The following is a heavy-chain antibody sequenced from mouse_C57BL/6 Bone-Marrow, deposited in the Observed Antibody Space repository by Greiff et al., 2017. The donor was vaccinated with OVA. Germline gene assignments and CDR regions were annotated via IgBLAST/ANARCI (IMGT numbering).Heavy chain of an antibody. CDR3: ARDYNNYGGPFAY. D-gene: IGHD2-4*01. CDR1: GYTFTSYW. CDR2: LHPTSGST. V-gene: IGHV1-64*01. Sequence: QVQLQQPGAELVKPGASVKLSCKASGYTFTSYWMHWVKQRPGQGFAWIGMLHPTSGSTNYNAKFKSKATLTVDKSSSTAYMQLSSLTSEDSAVYYCARDYNNYGGPFAYWGQGTLVTVSA. J-gene: IGHJ3*01.